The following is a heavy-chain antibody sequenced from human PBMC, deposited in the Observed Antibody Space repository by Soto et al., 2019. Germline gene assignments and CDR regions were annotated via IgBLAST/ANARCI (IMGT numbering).Heavy chain of an antibody. Sequence: PSETLSLTCTVSGGSVSSGSYYWSWIRQPPGKGLEWIGYIYYSGSTNYNPSLKSRVTISVDTSKNQFSLKLSSVAAADTAVYYCERIVWELRPNWFDPWGQGTLVTVSS. CDR2: IYYSGST. J-gene: IGHJ5*02. V-gene: IGHV4-61*01. CDR1: GGSVSSGSYY. D-gene: IGHD1-26*01. CDR3: ERIVWELRPNWFDP.